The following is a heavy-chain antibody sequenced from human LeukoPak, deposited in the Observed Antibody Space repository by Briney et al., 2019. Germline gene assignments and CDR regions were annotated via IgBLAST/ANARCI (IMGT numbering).Heavy chain of an antibody. J-gene: IGHJ5*02. CDR1: GFTFSSYA. CDR3: AKAVPTIATRLCWFDP. V-gene: IGHV3-23*01. CDR2: ISGSGGST. D-gene: IGHD6-6*01. Sequence: GGSLRLSCAASGFTFSSYAMSWVRQAPGKGLEWVSAISGSGGSTYYADSVKGRFTISRDNSKNTLYLQMNSLRAEDTAVYYCAKAVPTIATRLCWFDPWGQGTLVTVSS.